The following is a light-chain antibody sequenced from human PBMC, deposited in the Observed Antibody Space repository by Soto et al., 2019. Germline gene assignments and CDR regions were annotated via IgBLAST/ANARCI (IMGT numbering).Light chain of an antibody. CDR3: QQYGSAPPRT. Sequence: EKVSTQSPATLSVSPGERVTLSCRASQSVSSFLAWYQHKPGQPPRLLIYDASIRATGIPDRFSGSGSGADFTLSISRLEPEDFAVYYCQQYGSAPPRTFGQGTKV. V-gene: IGKV3-20*01. CDR1: QSVSSF. J-gene: IGKJ1*01. CDR2: DAS.